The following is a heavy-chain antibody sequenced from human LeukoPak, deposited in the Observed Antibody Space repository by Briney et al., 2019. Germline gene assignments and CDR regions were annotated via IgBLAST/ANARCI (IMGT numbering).Heavy chain of an antibody. D-gene: IGHD2-2*02. CDR1: GYSFTSYW. CDR2: IYPGDSDT. Sequence: GESLKISCKGSGYSFTSYWIGWVRQMPGKGLEWMGIIYPGDSDTRYSPSFQGQVTISADKSISTAYLQWSSLKASDTARYYCARHLYDYYYYYGMDVWGQGTTVTVSS. J-gene: IGHJ6*02. V-gene: IGHV5-51*01. CDR3: ARHLYDYYYYYGMDV.